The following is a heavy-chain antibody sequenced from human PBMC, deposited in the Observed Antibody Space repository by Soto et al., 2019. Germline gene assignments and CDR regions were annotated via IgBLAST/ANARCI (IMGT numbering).Heavy chain of an antibody. V-gene: IGHV4-59*11. CDR2: IYYSVST. Sequence: QVQLQESGPGLVKPSETLSLTCTVSGGSISSHYWSWVRQPPGKGLEWIGYIYYSVSTNYNPSLKSRVTISVDTAKNQFSLQLSSVAAADTAVYYCASGSGWYFWYSWGQGTLVTVSS. D-gene: IGHD6-19*01. CDR1: GGSISSHY. CDR3: ASGSGWYFWYS. J-gene: IGHJ4*02.